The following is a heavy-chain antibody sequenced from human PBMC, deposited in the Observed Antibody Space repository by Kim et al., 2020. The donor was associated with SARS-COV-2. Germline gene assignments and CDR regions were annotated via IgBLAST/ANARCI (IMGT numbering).Heavy chain of an antibody. J-gene: IGHJ4*02. CDR3: ARDGGGTGRGFDY. D-gene: IGHD1-26*01. Sequence: YAVSVKSRITINPDTSKNQFSLQLNSVTPEDTAVYYCARDGGGTGRGFDYWGQGTLVTVSS. V-gene: IGHV6-1*01.